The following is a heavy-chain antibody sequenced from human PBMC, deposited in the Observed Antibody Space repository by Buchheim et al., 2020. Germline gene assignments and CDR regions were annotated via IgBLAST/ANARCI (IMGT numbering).Heavy chain of an antibody. CDR2: ISYDGSNK. CDR3: VKDPGGYDFWSGYYYYYGMDV. J-gene: IGHJ6*02. V-gene: IGHV3-30*18. Sequence: QVQLVESGGGVVQPGRSLRLSCAASGFTFSSYGMHWVRQAPGKGLEWVAVISYDGSNKYYADSVKGRFTIPRDNSKNTPYLQMNSLRAEDTAVYYCVKDPGGYDFWSGYYYYYGMDVWGQGTT. D-gene: IGHD3-3*01. CDR1: GFTFSSYG.